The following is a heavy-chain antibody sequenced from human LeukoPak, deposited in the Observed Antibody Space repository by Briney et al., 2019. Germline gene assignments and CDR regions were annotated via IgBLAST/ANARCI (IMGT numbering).Heavy chain of an antibody. CDR3: ARGLYCSGGSCYRPFDY. CDR2: INHSGST. Sequence: SETLSLTCAVYGGSFSGYYWSWIRQPPGKGLEWIGEINHSGSTNYNPSLKSRVTISVDTSKDQFSLKLSSVTAADTAVYYCARGLYCSGGSCYRPFDYWGQGTLVTVSS. CDR1: GGSFSGYY. D-gene: IGHD2-15*01. J-gene: IGHJ4*02. V-gene: IGHV4-34*01.